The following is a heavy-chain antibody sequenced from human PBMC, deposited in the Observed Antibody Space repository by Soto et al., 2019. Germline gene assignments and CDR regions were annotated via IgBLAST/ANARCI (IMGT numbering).Heavy chain of an antibody. V-gene: IGHV3-30*03. CDR3: AREGSRMIVVNNWFAT. J-gene: IGHJ5*02. Sequence: QVHLVESGGGVVQVGKSLRLSCAASIFTFSDYGMDWVRQAPGKGLEWVAFISYDGTKELYADSVKGRFAISRDNSQNTLYLQMNSLRTEDTAVYYGAREGSRMIVVNNWFATWGQGTLVTVSS. CDR1: IFTFSDYG. D-gene: IGHD3-22*01. CDR2: ISYDGTKE.